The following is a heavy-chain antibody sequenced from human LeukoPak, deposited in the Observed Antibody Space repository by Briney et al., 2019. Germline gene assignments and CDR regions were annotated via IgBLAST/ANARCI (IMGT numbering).Heavy chain of an antibody. CDR2: ISYSGTT. CDR1: GGSISSRPYY. V-gene: IGHV4-39*07. Sequence: SETLSHTCSVSGGSISSRPYYWGWVRQPPGKGLEWIGTISYSGTTYYSPSLKSRVTISLDTSKNQFSLKLSSVTAADTAIYYCAGDSGSYFFDYWGQGTLVTVSS. J-gene: IGHJ4*02. CDR3: AGDSGSYFFDY. D-gene: IGHD1-26*01.